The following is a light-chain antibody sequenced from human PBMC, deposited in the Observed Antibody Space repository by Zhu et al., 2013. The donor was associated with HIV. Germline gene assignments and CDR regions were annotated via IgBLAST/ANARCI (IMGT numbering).Light chain of an antibody. CDR2: WAS. J-gene: IGKJ2*01. V-gene: IGKV4-1*01. CDR3: QQCDSFPYT. Sequence: DIVMTQSPDSLAVSLGERATINCKSSQSVLYSSNNKNYLAWYQQKAGQPPKLLIYWASTRESGVPDRFSGSGSGTDFTLTISCLHTEDSATYFCQQCDSFPYTFGQGTKLEIK. CDR1: QSVLYSSNNKNY.